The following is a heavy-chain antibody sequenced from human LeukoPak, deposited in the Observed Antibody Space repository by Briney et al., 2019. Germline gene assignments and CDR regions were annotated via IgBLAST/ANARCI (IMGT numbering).Heavy chain of an antibody. V-gene: IGHV4-59*01. D-gene: IGHD3-10*01. CDR1: GGSISSYY. Sequence: PSETLSLTCTVSGGSISSYYWRWIRPPPGKGLEWIGHIYYSGSTNYNPSLTSRVTISVHTSKHQFSLKLSSVTAAATAVYYCARANLTNGWGSYYTQHANWFDPWGQGTLVTVSS. J-gene: IGHJ5*02. CDR2: IYYSGST. CDR3: ARANLTNGWGSYYTQHANWFDP.